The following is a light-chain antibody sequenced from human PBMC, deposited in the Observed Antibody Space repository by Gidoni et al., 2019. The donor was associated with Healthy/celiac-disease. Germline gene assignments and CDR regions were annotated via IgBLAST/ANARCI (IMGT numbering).Light chain of an antibody. CDR2: DAS. Sequence: EIVLTQSPATLSLSPGERATLSCRASQSVSSYLAWYQQKPGQAPRLLIYDASNRATGIPARFSGSGSGTDFTLTISSLEPEDFAVYYCQQRSNWPPGTWTFXQXTKVEIK. V-gene: IGKV3-11*01. CDR3: QQRSNWPPGTWT. CDR1: QSVSSY. J-gene: IGKJ1*01.